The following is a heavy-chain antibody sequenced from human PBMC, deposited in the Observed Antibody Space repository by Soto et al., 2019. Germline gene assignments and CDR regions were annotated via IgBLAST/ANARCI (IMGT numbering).Heavy chain of an antibody. CDR2: IDPSDSYT. CDR3: ARRNDFPDKYYSYGMDV. J-gene: IGHJ6*02. V-gene: IGHV5-10-1*01. Sequence: GESLKISCKGSGYSFTSYWISWVRQMPGKGLEWMGRIDPSDSYTNYSPSFQGHVTISADKSISTAYLQWSSLKASDTAMYYCARRNDFPDKYYSYGMDVWGQGTTVTVSS. D-gene: IGHD3-3*01. CDR1: GYSFTSYW.